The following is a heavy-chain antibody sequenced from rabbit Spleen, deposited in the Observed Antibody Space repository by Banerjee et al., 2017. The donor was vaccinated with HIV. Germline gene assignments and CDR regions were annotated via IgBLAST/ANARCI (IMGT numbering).Heavy chain of an antibody. D-gene: IGHD8-1*01. Sequence: QSLEESGGDLVKPGASLTLTCTASGVSFSSNYYMCWVRQAPGKGLEWIACIDSGSSGFTYFASWAKGRFTISKTSSTTVTLQMTSLTAADTATYFCARDSGSSFSSYGMDLWGQGTLVTFS. CDR2: IDSGSSGFT. CDR1: GVSFSSNYY. CDR3: ARDSGSSFSSYGMDL. J-gene: IGHJ6*01. V-gene: IGHV1S40*01.